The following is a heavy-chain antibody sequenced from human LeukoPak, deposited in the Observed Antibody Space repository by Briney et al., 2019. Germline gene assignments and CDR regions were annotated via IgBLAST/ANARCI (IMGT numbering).Heavy chain of an antibody. J-gene: IGHJ4*02. CDR3: VSHSDPLTTYSFDY. V-gene: IGHV3-53*01. Sequence: PGGSLRLSCAASGFIVGSSYMSWVRQAPGKGLEWVSIIHSGGNTYHADSVKGRFTISRDNSKNTLSLQMNSLRAEDTALYYCVSHSDPLTTYSFDYWRQGTVVTVSS. CDR2: IHSGGNT. D-gene: IGHD3-9*01. CDR1: GFIVGSSY.